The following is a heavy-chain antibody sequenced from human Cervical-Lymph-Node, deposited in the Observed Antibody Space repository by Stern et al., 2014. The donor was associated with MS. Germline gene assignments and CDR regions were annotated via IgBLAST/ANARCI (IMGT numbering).Heavy chain of an antibody. CDR3: ARGSRGVKTMVY. D-gene: IGHD3-10*01. CDR1: GYTFTDYY. Sequence: DQLVESGAEVKKPGASVKVSCKASGYTFTDYYVHWVRQAPGQGLEWMGWINPNSGGTNYALKFQDWVTLTRDTSISTAYMELSRLRSDDTAVYYCARGSRGVKTMVYWGQGTLVTVSS. CDR2: INPNSGGT. V-gene: IGHV1-2*04. J-gene: IGHJ4*02.